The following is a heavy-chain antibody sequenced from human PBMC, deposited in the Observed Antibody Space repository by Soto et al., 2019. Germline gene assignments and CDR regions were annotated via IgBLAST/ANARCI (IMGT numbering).Heavy chain of an antibody. J-gene: IGHJ6*02. CDR2: IYYSGST. Sequence: PSETLSLTCTVSGGSISSYYWSWIRQPPGKGLEWIGYIYYSGSTNYNPSLKSRVTISVDTSKNQFSLKLSSVTAADTAVYYCARSEGKSSSWYFYYYYGMDVWGQGTTVTVSS. V-gene: IGHV4-59*12. D-gene: IGHD6-13*01. CDR1: GGSISSYY. CDR3: ARSEGKSSSWYFYYYYGMDV.